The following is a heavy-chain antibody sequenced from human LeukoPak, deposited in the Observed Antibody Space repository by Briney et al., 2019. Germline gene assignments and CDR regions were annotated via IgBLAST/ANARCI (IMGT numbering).Heavy chain of an antibody. J-gene: IGHJ2*01. CDR3: ARIPLEVVVPAANHWYFDL. D-gene: IGHD2-2*01. Sequence: SVKVSCKDSGGTFSSYAISWVRQAPGQGLEWMGGIIPIFGTANYAQKLQGRVTITADESTSTAYMELSSLRSEDTAVYYCARIPLEVVVPAANHWYFDLWGRGTLVTVSS. CDR1: GGTFSSYA. V-gene: IGHV1-69*01. CDR2: IIPIFGTA.